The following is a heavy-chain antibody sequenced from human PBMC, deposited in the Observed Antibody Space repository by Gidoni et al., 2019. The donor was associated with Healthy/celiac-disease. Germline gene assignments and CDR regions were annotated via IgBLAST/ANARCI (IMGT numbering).Heavy chain of an antibody. V-gene: IGHV3-21*01. J-gene: IGHJ3*02. Sequence: EVQLVESGGGLVKPGGSLRLSCAASGFTFSSYSMNWVRQAPGKGLEWVSSISSSSSYIYYADSVKGRFTISRDNAKNSLYLQMNSLRAEDTAVYYCARDLSYGDAFDIWGQGTMVTVSS. CDR2: ISSSSSYI. CDR3: ARDLSYGDAFDI. CDR1: GFTFSSYS. D-gene: IGHD4-17*01.